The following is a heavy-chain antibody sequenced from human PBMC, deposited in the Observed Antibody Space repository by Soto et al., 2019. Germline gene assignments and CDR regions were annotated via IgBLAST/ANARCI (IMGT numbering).Heavy chain of an antibody. D-gene: IGHD3-22*01. Sequence: LSLTCTVSGGSISSGDYYWSWIRQPPGKGLEWIGYIYYSGSTYYNPSLKSRVTISVDTSKNQFSLKLSSVTAADTAVYYCARVAGNYYDRATSYFDYWGQGTLVTVSS. V-gene: IGHV4-30-4*01. CDR1: GGSISSGDYY. J-gene: IGHJ4*02. CDR2: IYYSGST. CDR3: ARVAGNYYDRATSYFDY.